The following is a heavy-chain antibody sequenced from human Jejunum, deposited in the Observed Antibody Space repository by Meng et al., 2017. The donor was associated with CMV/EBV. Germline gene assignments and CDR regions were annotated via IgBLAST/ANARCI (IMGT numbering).Heavy chain of an antibody. J-gene: IGHJ4*02. CDR2: IGGSSTVT. Sequence: VVVAGVGGGWGQAGGSLSLSCKACGCSFIDYFMTWIRHTPGRGPEWLAYIGGSSTVTNYADSVKGRFTISRDNVNNLLYLKMNSLRADDTAVYYCTRDPRACDYWGQGTLVTVSS. V-gene: IGHV3-11*05. CDR1: GCSFIDYF. CDR3: TRDPRACDY.